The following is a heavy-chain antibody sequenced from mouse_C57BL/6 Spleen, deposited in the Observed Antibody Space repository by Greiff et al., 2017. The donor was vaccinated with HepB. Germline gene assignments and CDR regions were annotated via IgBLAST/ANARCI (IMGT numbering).Heavy chain of an antibody. CDR2: IDPENGDT. V-gene: IGHV14-4*01. Sequence: EVQLQQSGAELVRPGASVKLSCTASGFNIKDDYMHWVKQRPEQGLEWIGWIDPENGDTEYASKFQGKATITADTSSNTAYLQLSSLTSEDTAVYYCTTGYYGRSHYYAMDYWGQGTSVTVSS. CDR1: GFNIKDDY. D-gene: IGHD1-1*01. CDR3: TTGYYGRSHYYAMDY. J-gene: IGHJ4*01.